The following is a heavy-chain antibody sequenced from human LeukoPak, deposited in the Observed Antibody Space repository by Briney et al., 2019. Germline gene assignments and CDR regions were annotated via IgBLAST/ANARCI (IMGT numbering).Heavy chain of an antibody. Sequence: GTSVKVSCKASGFTFTSSAMQRVRQARGQRLEWIGWIVVGSGNTNYAQKFQERVTITRDMSTSTAYMELSSLRSEDTAVYYCAAQLEYLGGDRSPTDYWGQGTLVTVSS. CDR3: AAQLEYLGGDRSPTDY. CDR2: IVVGSGNT. V-gene: IGHV1-58*02. D-gene: IGHD1-1*01. J-gene: IGHJ4*02. CDR1: GFTFTSSA.